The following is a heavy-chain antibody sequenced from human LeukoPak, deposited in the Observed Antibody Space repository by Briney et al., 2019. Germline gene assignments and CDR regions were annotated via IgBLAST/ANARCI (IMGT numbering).Heavy chain of an antibody. CDR1: GYTFSSYW. V-gene: IGHV3-74*01. D-gene: IGHD5-24*01. Sequence: GGSLRLSCAASGYTFSSYWMHWVRQVPGKGLLWVARINSDGRSASYAESVKGRFTISRDNAKNTLYLQMNSLRAEDTAVYFCVRDAWGDRDGFFDRWGQGTLVTVSS. CDR3: VRDAWGDRDGFFDR. J-gene: IGHJ4*02. CDR2: INSDGRSA.